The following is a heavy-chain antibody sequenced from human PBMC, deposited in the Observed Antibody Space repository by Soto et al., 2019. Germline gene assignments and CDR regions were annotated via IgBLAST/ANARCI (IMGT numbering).Heavy chain of an antibody. J-gene: IGHJ5*02. Sequence: PSETLSLTCTVSVGSISSYYWSWIRQPPGKGLEWIGYIYYSGSTNYNPSLKSRVTISVDTSKNQFSLKLSSVTAADTAVYYCVRGGYYDFWSGYSNWFDPWGQGTLVTVSS. V-gene: IGHV4-59*01. CDR1: VGSISSYY. CDR3: VRGGYYDFWSGYSNWFDP. D-gene: IGHD3-3*01. CDR2: IYYSGST.